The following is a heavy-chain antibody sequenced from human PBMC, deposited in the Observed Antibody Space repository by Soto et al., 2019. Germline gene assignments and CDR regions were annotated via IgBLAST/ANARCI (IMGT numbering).Heavy chain of an antibody. Sequence: GGSLRLSCAVSGFICSSYDMSWVRQAPGKGLEWVSTILVGGSPHYEDSVKGRFTTSRDTSKNTVYLQMNSLTAGDTAVYYCAKATATSGGAFEIYGQGAMVTVSS. V-gene: IGHV3-23*01. CDR2: ILVGGSP. J-gene: IGHJ3*02. CDR1: GFICSSYD. D-gene: IGHD1-1*01. CDR3: AKATATSGGAFEI.